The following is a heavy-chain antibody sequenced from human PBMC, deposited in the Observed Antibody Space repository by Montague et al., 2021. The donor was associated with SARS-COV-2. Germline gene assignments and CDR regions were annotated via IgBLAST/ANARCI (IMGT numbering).Heavy chain of an antibody. Sequence: SETLSLTCTIHGGSFSGGSFSGFYWNWVRQAPGKGLEWIGEINDXGSTNYKPSLRSRVTISLDKSDNQLSLSPRSVTAADTGVYYCARDASSSRWLRGRERYHFYPMDVWGQGTTVTVSS. CDR1: GGSFSGFY. D-gene: IGHD1-1*01. J-gene: IGHJ6*02. V-gene: IGHV4-34*01. CDR3: ARDASSSRWLRGRERYHFYPMDV. CDR2: INDXGST.